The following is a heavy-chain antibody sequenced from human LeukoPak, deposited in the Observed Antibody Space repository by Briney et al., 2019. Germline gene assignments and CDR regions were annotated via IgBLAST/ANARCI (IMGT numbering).Heavy chain of an antibody. CDR2: ISHSGGT. V-gene: IGHV4-34*01. Sequence: SETLSLTCADYGGSFSGYYWSWIRQPPGKGLEWIGEISHSGGTNYNPSLKSRVTISVDTSKNQFSLKLSSVTAADTAVYYCAAQDSGYVWLDYWGQGTLVTVSS. J-gene: IGHJ4*02. CDR3: AAQDSGYVWLDY. CDR1: GGSFSGYY. D-gene: IGHD5-12*01.